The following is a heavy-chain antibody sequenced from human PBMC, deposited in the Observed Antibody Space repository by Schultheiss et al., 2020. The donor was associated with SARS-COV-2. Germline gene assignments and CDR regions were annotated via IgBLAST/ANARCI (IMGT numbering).Heavy chain of an antibody. CDR2: IGTAGDT. V-gene: IGHV3-23*01. D-gene: IGHD2-2*01. J-gene: IGHJ4*02. Sequence: GGSLRLSCAASGFTFSSYAMSWVRQAPGKGLEWVSAIGTAGDTYYPGSVKGRFTISRDNSKNTLYLQMNSLRAGDTAVYYCARASLGYCSSTSCYGGGVFDYWGQGTLVTVSS. CDR3: ARASLGYCSSTSCYGGGVFDY. CDR1: GFTFSSYA.